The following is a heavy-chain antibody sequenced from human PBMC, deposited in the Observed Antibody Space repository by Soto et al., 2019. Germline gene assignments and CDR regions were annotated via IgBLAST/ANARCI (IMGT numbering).Heavy chain of an antibody. CDR3: TRSLLSSNNQEY. CDR2: INADGSST. V-gene: IGHV3-74*01. CDR1: GFTFSSSW. Sequence: GGSLRLSCAASGFTFSSSWMHWVRQAPGKGLVWVSRINADGSSTNYADSVKGRFTISRDNAKNTVNLQMSSLRAEDTAMYYCTRSLLSSNNQEYWGQGTLVTVSS. J-gene: IGHJ4*02.